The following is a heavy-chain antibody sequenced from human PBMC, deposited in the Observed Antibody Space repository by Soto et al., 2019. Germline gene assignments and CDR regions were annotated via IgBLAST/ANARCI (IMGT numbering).Heavy chain of an antibody. CDR1: GGSISSYY. D-gene: IGHD3-10*01. Sequence: SETLSLTCTVSGGSISSYYWSWIRQPPGKGLEWIGYIYYSGSTNYNPALKSRVTISVDTSKNQFSLKLSSVTAADTAVYYCARVRYYYYYYMDVWGKGTTVTVSS. J-gene: IGHJ6*03. CDR2: IYYSGST. V-gene: IGHV4-59*01. CDR3: ARVRYYYYYYMDV.